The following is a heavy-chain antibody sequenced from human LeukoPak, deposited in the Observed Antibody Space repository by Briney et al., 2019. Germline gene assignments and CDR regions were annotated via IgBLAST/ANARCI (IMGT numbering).Heavy chain of an antibody. Sequence: GASVKVSCKASGYTFTNYGISWVRQAPGQGLEWMGWISAYNGNTTYAQKLQGRVTMTTDTSTSTAYMELRSLRSDDTAVYYCARDQLPITMKVVAHFDYWGQGTLVTVSS. D-gene: IGHD3-22*01. CDR1: GYTFTNYG. CDR3: ARDQLPITMKVVAHFDY. CDR2: ISAYNGNT. J-gene: IGHJ4*02. V-gene: IGHV1-18*01.